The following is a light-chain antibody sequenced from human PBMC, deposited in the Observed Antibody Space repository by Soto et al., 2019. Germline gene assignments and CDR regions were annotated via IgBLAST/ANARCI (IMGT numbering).Light chain of an antibody. CDR3: QQRSDWPPLT. J-gene: IGKJ5*01. CDR1: QRVGSF. Sequence: EIVLTQSPATLSLSPGERATLSCMASQRVGSFLAWYQQKPGQAPRLLIYDTYKRPTGVPARFTGSGSGADFTLTINSLEPEDFAVYYCQQRSDWPPLTFGQGTRLDIK. V-gene: IGKV3-11*01. CDR2: DTY.